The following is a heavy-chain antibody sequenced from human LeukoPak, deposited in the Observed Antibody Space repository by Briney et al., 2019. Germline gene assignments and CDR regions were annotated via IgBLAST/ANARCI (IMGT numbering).Heavy chain of an antibody. J-gene: IGHJ4*02. V-gene: IGHV3-23*01. CDR3: AKAEGSGNQPFDY. CDR1: GFTFSSYA. CDR2: ISAGGGTT. D-gene: IGHD3-10*01. Sequence: PGGSLRLSCAASGFTFSSYAMSRVRQAPGKGLEWVSHISAGGGTTFYADSVKGRFTISRDNSKNTLFLQMNSLRAEDTAVYYCAKAEGSGNQPFDYWGQGTLVTVSS.